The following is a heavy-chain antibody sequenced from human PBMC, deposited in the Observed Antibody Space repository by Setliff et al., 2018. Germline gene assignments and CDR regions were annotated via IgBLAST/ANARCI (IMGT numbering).Heavy chain of an antibody. CDR1: GYTFINYD. D-gene: IGHD6-6*01. V-gene: IGHV1-8*01. Sequence: ASVKVSCKASGYTFINYDINWVRQATGQGLEWMGWMNPNSGNTGYAQKFQGRVTMTRNTSISTAYMELSSLRSDDTAVYYCVREGVDRRSSTDYRYYMDVWGKGTTVTVSS. CDR3: VREGVDRRSSTDYRYYMDV. J-gene: IGHJ6*03. CDR2: MNPNSGNT.